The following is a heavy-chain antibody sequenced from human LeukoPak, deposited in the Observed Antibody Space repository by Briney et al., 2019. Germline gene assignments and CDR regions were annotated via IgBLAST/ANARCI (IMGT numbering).Heavy chain of an antibody. D-gene: IGHD2/OR15-2a*01. J-gene: IGHJ4*02. CDR3: ARGPSTTFDY. CDR1: GGSFSGYY. Sequence: SETLSLTCAVYGGSFSGYYWSWIRQPPGKGLEWIGEINHSGSTNYNPSLKSRVTISVDTSKNQFSLKLSSVTAADTAVYYCARGPSTTFDYWGRGTLVTVSS. CDR2: INHSGST. V-gene: IGHV4-34*01.